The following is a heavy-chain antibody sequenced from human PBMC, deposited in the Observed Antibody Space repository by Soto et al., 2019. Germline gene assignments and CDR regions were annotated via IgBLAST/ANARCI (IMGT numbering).Heavy chain of an antibody. CDR1: GGTFSSYA. CDR3: ARFVGDAYDSSGWYY. D-gene: IGHD3-22*01. J-gene: IGHJ4*02. CDR2: IIPIFGTA. V-gene: IGHV1-69*12. Sequence: QVQLVQSGAEVKKPGSSVKVSCKASGGTFSSYAISWVRQAPGQGLEWMGGIIPIFGTANYAKKFQGRVTLTADEYTSTAYMELSSVRSEDTAVYYCARFVGDAYDSSGWYYWGQGTLVTVSS.